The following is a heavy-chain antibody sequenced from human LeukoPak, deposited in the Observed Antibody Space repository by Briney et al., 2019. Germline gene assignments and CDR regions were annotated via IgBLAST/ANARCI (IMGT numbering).Heavy chain of an antibody. J-gene: IGHJ3*01. CDR3: AKDSGFGGYDLHAFDV. CDR1: GFTFSSYG. D-gene: IGHD5-12*01. Sequence: PGGSLRLSCAASGFTFSSYGMHWVRQAPGKGLEWVAFIRYDGSNKYYADSVKGRFTISRDNSKNTLYLQMNSLRAEDTAVYYCAKDSGFGGYDLHAFDVWGQGTMVTVSS. CDR2: IRYDGSNK. V-gene: IGHV3-30*02.